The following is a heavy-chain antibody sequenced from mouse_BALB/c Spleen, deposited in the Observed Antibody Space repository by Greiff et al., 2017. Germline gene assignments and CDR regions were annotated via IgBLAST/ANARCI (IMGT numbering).Heavy chain of an antibody. CDR1: GYSITSGYY. CDR3: AKRLLGYFDV. D-gene: IGHD2-13*01. J-gene: IGHJ1*01. Sequence: EVQLVESGPGLVKPSQSLSLTCSVTGYSITSGYYWNWIRQFPGNKLEWMGYISYDGSNNYNPSLKNRISITRDTSKNQFFLKLNSVTTEDTATYYCAKRLLGYFDVWGAGTTVTVSS. V-gene: IGHV3-6*02. CDR2: ISYDGSN.